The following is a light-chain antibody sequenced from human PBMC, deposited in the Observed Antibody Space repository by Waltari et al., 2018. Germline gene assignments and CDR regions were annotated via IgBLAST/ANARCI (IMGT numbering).Light chain of an antibody. V-gene: IGLV2-18*02. CDR2: EVS. CDR1: SSDVGSYNR. CDR3: SSYTSSSTLV. Sequence: VTISCTGTSSDVGSYNRVSWYQQPPGTAPKLMIYEVSNRPSGVPDRFSGSKSGNTASLTISGLQAEDEADYYCSSYTSSSTLVFGGGTKLTVL. J-gene: IGLJ2*01.